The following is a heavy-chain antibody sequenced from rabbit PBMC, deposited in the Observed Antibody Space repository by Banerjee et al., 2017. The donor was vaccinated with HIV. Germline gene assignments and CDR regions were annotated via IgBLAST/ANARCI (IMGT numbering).Heavy chain of an antibody. CDR3: GRRNLNAGDSIDL. Sequence: QSLEESGGGLVQPEGSLTLTCKASGFDVSSNKMCWVRQAPGKGLEWIACIYTDSSGSTYYASWAKGRFTISKTSSTTVTLQMTSLTAADTATYFCGRRNLNAGDSIDLWGPGTLVTVS. V-gene: IGHV1S40*01. CDR2: IYTDSSGST. J-gene: IGHJ6*01. D-gene: IGHD2-1*01. CDR1: GFDVSSNK.